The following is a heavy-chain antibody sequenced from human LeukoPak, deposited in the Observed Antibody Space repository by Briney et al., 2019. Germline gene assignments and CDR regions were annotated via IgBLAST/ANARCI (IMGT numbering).Heavy chain of an antibody. CDR2: ISGSGGST. D-gene: IGHD6-13*01. Sequence: GGSLRLSCAASGFTFSSYAMSWVRQAPGKGLEWVSGISGSGGSTYYADSVKGRFTISRDNSKNTLYLQMNSLRAEDTAVYYCAKDLRSSNYYFFDYWGQGTLVTVSS. V-gene: IGHV3-23*01. J-gene: IGHJ4*02. CDR3: AKDLRSSNYYFFDY. CDR1: GFTFSSYA.